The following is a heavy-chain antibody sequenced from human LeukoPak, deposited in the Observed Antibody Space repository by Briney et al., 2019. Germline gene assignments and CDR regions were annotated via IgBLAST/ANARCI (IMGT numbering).Heavy chain of an antibody. V-gene: IGHV4-38-2*02. CDR1: GYSVSSGYY. Sequence: PSETLPLTCTVSGYSVSSGYYWGWIRQSPGKGLEWIGSIYHSGSTYYSPSLRSRITISVDTSKNQFSLKLSSVTAADTAVYYCAREDYYDSSGYYLDCWGQGTLVTVSS. CDR3: AREDYYDSSGYYLDC. D-gene: IGHD3-22*01. CDR2: IYHSGST. J-gene: IGHJ4*02.